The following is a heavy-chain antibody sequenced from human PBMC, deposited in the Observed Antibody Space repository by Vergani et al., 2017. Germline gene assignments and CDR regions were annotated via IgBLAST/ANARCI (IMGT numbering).Heavy chain of an antibody. V-gene: IGHV4-34*01. J-gene: IGHJ4*02. Sequence: QVQLQQWGAGLLKPSETLSLTCAVYGGSFSGYYWSWIRQPPGKGLEWIGEINHSGSTNYNPSLKRRVTISVDTSKNQFSLKLSSVTAADTAVYYCARQVGLGSGTSFDYWGQGTLVTVSS. D-gene: IGHD3-10*01. CDR1: GGSFSGYY. CDR2: INHSGST. CDR3: ARQVGLGSGTSFDY.